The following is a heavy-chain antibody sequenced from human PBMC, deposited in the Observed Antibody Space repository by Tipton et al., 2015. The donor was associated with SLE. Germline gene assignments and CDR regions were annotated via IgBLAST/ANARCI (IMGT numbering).Heavy chain of an antibody. CDR1: GFTVSSNY. CDR2: IYSGGST. J-gene: IGHJ3*02. V-gene: IGHV3-53*04. D-gene: IGHD6-19*01. CDR3: ARASSGWYLDI. Sequence: SLRLSCAASGFTVSSNYMSWVRQAPGKGLEWVSVIYSGGSTYYADSVKGRFTISRLNSKNTLYLQMNSLRAEDTAVYYCARASSGWYLDIWGQGTMVTVSS.